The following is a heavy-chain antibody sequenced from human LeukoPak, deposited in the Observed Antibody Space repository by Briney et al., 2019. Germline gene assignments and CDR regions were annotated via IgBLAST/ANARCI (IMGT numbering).Heavy chain of an antibody. D-gene: IGHD2-2*01. Sequence: GGSLRLSCAASGFTFSSYEMNWARQVPGKGLEWVSYISSSGRTIFYADSVKGRFTISRDDAKNSVYLQINSLRDEDTAVYYCASIDCSSSSCLDWGQGTLVTVSS. CDR2: ISSSGRTI. V-gene: IGHV3-48*03. CDR3: ASIDCSSSSCLD. J-gene: IGHJ4*02. CDR1: GFTFSSYE.